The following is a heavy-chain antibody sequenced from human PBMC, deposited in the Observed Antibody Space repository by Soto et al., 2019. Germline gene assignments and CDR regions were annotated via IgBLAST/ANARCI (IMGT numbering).Heavy chain of an antibody. CDR1: GGSFSGYY. J-gene: IGHJ6*02. D-gene: IGHD3-10*01. V-gene: IGHV4-34*01. CDR3: ARQGSRSGSYYSRVNYGMDV. Sequence: PSETLSLTCAVYGGSFSGYYWSWIRQPPGKGLEWIGEINHSGSTNYNPSLKSRVTISVDTSKNQFSLKLSSVTAADTAVYYCARQGSRSGSYYSRVNYGMDVWGQGTTVTVSS. CDR2: INHSGST.